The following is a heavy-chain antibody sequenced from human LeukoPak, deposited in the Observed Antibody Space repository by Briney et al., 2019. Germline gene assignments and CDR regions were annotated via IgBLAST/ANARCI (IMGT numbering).Heavy chain of an antibody. CDR2: INHSGST. D-gene: IGHD2-2*01. CDR3: ARGVRYCSSTSCYYYYYYYMDV. Sequence: SETLSLTCAVYGGSFSGYYWSWIRQPPGKGLEWIGEINHSGSTNYNPSLKSRVIISVDMSKNQFSLKLSSVTAADTAVYYCARGVRYCSSTSCYYYYYYYMDVWGKGTTVTVSS. V-gene: IGHV4-34*01. CDR1: GGSFSGYY. J-gene: IGHJ6*03.